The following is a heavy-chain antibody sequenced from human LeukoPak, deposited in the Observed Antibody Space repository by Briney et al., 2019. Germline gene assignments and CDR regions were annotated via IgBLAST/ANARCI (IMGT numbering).Heavy chain of an antibody. Sequence: GGSLRLSCAASGFTFSSYAMSWVRQAPGKGLEWVSAISGSGGSTYYADSVKGRFTISRDNSKNTLYLQMNSLRAEDTAVYYCAKSVATITMIVVGPLDYWGQGTLVTVSS. D-gene: IGHD3-22*01. V-gene: IGHV3-23*01. CDR1: GFTFSSYA. CDR2: ISGSGGST. J-gene: IGHJ4*02. CDR3: AKSVATITMIVVGPLDY.